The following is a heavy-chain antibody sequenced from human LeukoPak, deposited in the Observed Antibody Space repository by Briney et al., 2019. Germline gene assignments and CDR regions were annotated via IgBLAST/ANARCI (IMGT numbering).Heavy chain of an antibody. V-gene: IGHV3-9*01. CDR1: EFTFDDYV. Sequence: GGSLRLSCGVSEFTFDDYVIHWVRQGPGKGLEWVAAMSWTSGSIAYADSVKGRFNIFRDNAQSSLYLQMSSPRAEDTAFYYCARSSGSYDGYYGVEVWGQGTTVIVSS. CDR2: MSWTSGSI. D-gene: IGHD6-19*01. J-gene: IGHJ6*02. CDR3: ARSSGSYDGYYGVEV.